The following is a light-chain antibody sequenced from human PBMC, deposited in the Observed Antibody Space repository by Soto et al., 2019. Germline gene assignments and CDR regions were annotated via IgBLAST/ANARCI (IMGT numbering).Light chain of an antibody. CDR2: AAC. Sequence: DIQLSPSPSAVSVELRETVTVTHSASLSVSVWLAWYQQKPGTAPHLLFYAACRLQSGVPSRFSGSGSGTDFPITISYLQPEDFVSYCCQLSIYTPPTFGGG. CDR3: QLSIYTPPT. J-gene: IGKJ4*01. V-gene: IGKV1-39*01. CDR1: LSVSVW.